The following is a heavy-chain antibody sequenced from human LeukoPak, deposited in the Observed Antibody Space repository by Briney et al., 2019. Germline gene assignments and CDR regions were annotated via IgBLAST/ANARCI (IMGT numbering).Heavy chain of an antibody. D-gene: IGHD3-16*01. CDR1: GGSISSYY. CDR2: IYYSGST. V-gene: IGHV4-59*01. CDR3: ATLRRGEDY. J-gene: IGHJ4*02. Sequence: SETLSLTCTVSGGSISSYYWSWLRQPPGKGLEWTGYIYYSGSTNYNPSLKSRVTISVDTSKNQFSLKLSSVTAADTAVYYCATLRRGEDYWGQGTLVTVSS.